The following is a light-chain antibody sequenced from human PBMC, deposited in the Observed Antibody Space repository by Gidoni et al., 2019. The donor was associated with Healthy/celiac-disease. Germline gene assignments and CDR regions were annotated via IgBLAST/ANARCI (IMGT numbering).Light chain of an antibody. Sequence: DIQMTECPATLSAAVGDRVTITCRASQSISRCLAWYQQKPGKAPQLLICQTASLESGVPSMFSGSGSETQCTLAVSRLQSEDFATYFGQQINSYWAFXQXTKVEIK. CDR3: QQINSYWA. J-gene: IGKJ1*01. CDR2: QTA. V-gene: IGKV1-5*03. CDR1: QSISRC.